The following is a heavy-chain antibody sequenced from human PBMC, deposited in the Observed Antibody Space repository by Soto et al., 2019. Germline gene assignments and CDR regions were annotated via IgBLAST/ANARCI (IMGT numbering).Heavy chain of an antibody. CDR3: ARGPLYYFEH. J-gene: IGHJ4*02. CDR2: ISSRSTNI. CDR1: GFTCSSYT. Sequence: EVQLVESGGGLVKPGGSLRLSCEASGFTCSSYTINWVRRAPGKGLEWVSSISSRSTNIHDADSVTGRFTISRDTAKRSLHLPMPSLRAKHAAVYYCARGPLYYFEHWGPGTLVTVSS. V-gene: IGHV3-21*01.